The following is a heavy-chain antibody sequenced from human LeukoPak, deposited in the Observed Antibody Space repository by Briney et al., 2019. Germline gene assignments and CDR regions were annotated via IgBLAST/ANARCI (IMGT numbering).Heavy chain of an antibody. D-gene: IGHD1-26*01. CDR1: GFNVRSNY. CDR2: ISSSSSYI. V-gene: IGHV3-21*01. Sequence: GGSLRLSCAASGFNVRSNYMSWVRQAPGKGLEWVSSISSSSSYIYYADSVKGRFTISRDNAKNSLYLQMNSLRAEDTAVYYCARGHSGSYDNWFDPWGQGTLVTVSS. J-gene: IGHJ5*02. CDR3: ARGHSGSYDNWFDP.